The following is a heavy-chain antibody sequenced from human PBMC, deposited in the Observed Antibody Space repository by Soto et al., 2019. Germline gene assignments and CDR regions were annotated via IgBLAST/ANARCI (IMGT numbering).Heavy chain of an antibody. CDR1: GFTFSSYA. J-gene: IGHJ4*02. Sequence: GGSLRLSCAASGFTFSSYAMSWVRQAPGKGLEWVSVICYSRGNKYYADSVKGRFTIARDSSKDTVHLQISDLRPEDTAVYYCAKESLPEHYGDTPFDYWGQGTRVTVSS. CDR3: AKESLPEHYGDTPFDY. V-gene: IGHV3-23*01. D-gene: IGHD4-17*01. CDR2: ICYSRGNK.